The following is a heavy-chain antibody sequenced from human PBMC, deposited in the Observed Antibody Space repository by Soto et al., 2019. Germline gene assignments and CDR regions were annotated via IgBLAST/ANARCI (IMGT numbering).Heavy chain of an antibody. CDR2: IIPIFGTA. CDR3: ARGAIGVVVTSTEDYFDY. D-gene: IGHD2-15*01. J-gene: IGHJ4*02. CDR1: GGTFSSYT. Sequence: SVKVSCKASGGTFSSYTISWVRQAPGQGLEWMGGIIPIFGTANYAQKFQGRVTITADESTSTAYMELSSLRSEDTAMYYCARGAIGVVVTSTEDYFDYWGQGTLVTVSS. V-gene: IGHV1-69*13.